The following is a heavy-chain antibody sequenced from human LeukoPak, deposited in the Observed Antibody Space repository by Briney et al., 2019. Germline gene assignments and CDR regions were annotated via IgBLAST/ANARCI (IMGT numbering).Heavy chain of an antibody. CDR1: GYTFTSYD. CDR3: ARGPVYMVRGGLPHLIDY. Sequence: GASVKVSCKASGYTFTSYDINWVRQATGQGLEWMGWMNPNSGDTAYAQKFQGRVTMTRNTSISTAYMDLSSLRSEDTAVYYCARGPVYMVRGGLPHLIDYWGQGTLVTVSS. D-gene: IGHD3-10*01. CDR2: MNPNSGDT. V-gene: IGHV1-8*01. J-gene: IGHJ4*02.